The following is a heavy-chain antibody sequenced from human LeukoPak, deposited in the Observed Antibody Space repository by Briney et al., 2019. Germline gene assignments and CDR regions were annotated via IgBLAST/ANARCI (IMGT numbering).Heavy chain of an antibody. J-gene: IGHJ4*02. V-gene: IGHV4-59*01. Sequence: PSETLSLTCTVSGGSISTYYWNWIRQPPGKGLEWIGYVYYSGSTNYNPSLKSRVTISVDTSKNQFSLKLSSVTAADTAVYYCARDQGGFGPFFDYWGQGTLVTVSS. CDR3: ARDQGGFGPFFDY. D-gene: IGHD3-10*01. CDR1: GGSISTYY. CDR2: VYYSGST.